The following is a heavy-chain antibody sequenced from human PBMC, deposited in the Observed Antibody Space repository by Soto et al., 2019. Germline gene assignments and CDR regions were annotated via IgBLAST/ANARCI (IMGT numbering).Heavy chain of an antibody. Sequence: GASVKVSCKASGYTFTSYAMHWVRQAPGQRLEWMGGFDPEDGETIYAQKFQGRVTMTEDTSTDTAYMELSSLRSEDTAVYYCATARAVAGRGWFDPWGQGTLVTVSS. CDR1: GYTFTSYA. J-gene: IGHJ5*02. CDR2: FDPEDGET. D-gene: IGHD6-19*01. CDR3: ATARAVAGRGWFDP. V-gene: IGHV1-24*01.